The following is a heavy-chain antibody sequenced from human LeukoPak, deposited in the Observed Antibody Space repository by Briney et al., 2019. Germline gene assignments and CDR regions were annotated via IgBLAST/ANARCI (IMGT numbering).Heavy chain of an antibody. CDR1: GFTFSTFT. V-gene: IGHV3-74*01. J-gene: IGHJ4*02. Sequence: AGGSLRLSCAASGFTFSTFTMNWVRQAPGKGLVWVSRINSDGSSTSYADSVKGRFTISRDNAKNTLYLQMNSLRAEDTAVYYCARGNPHDLDYWGQGTLVTVSS. CDR3: ARGNPHDLDY. D-gene: IGHD4-23*01. CDR2: INSDGSST.